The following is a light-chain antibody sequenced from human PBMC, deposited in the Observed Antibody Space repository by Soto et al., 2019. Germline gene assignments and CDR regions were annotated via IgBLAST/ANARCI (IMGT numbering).Light chain of an antibody. CDR1: QGITTS. CDR2: AAS. Sequence: DIQLTQSPSFLSAFVGDRVTITCRASQGITTSLAWYQQKPGKAPKLLISAASTLQSGVPSRFRGRESGTEFTLATSSLQPEDFATYYCQQLSTFPLRVGAGTKVDIK. V-gene: IGKV1-9*01. J-gene: IGKJ3*01. CDR3: QQLSTFPLR.